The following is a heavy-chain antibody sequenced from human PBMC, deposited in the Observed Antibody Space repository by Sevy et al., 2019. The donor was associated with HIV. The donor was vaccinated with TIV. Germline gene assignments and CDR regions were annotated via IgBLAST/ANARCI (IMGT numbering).Heavy chain of an antibody. J-gene: IGHJ4*02. D-gene: IGHD1-26*01. CDR3: AGGGALDY. CDR1: EFTFSAYW. V-gene: IGHV3-7*01. Sequence: GGSLRLSCAASEFTFSAYWMTWIRQAPGRGGGWVANIKQDGSEKYYGGSVKGRFTISRDNAKNSQDLQMNSLRVEDTAVYYCAGGGALDYWGQGTLVTVSS. CDR2: IKQDGSEK.